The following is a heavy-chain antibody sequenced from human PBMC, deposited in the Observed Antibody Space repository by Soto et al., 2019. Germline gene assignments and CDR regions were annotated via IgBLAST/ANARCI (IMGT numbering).Heavy chain of an antibody. J-gene: IGHJ5*02. D-gene: IGHD2-21*02. Sequence: QVQLVQSGAEVKKPGASVKVSCKASGYTFTSYYMNWVRQAPGQGLEWLGIINPSGGYTTYAQRVLGRVTKTSDTSTSTVHMGLGSLTSEDTAVYYCARGGGIVVVTAPYDPWGQRTLVTVSS. CDR3: ARGGGIVVVTAPYDP. V-gene: IGHV1-46*03. CDR2: INPSGGYT. CDR1: GYTFTSYY.